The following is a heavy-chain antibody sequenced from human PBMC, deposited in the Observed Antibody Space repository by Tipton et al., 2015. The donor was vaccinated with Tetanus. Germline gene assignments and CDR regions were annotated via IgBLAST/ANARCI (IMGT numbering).Heavy chain of an antibody. CDR2: IYHTGST. J-gene: IGHJ4*02. CDR1: GALLSTGGYS. CDR3: VRGRGSGAQSFGFEH. V-gene: IGHV4-30-2*01. D-gene: IGHD3-10*01. Sequence: TLSLTCAVSGALLSTGGYSWGWIRQPPGQGLEWIGYIYHTGSTYYNPSVRSRVSISTVGSKDHVSLRLTSVTAADTGVYFCVRGRGSGAQSFGFEHWGRGAQVIVSS.